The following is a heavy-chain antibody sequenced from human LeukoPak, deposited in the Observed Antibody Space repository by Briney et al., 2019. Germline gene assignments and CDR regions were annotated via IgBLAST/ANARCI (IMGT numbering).Heavy chain of an antibody. Sequence: GGSLRLSCAASGFTISSYEMNWVRQDPGKGLEWVSYISGGDTPIYYADSVRGRFTISRHNAKNSLYLQMNSLRAEDTALDYCTRGTGGSAWGQGTLVTVSS. D-gene: IGHD2-15*01. V-gene: IGHV3-48*03. CDR2: ISGGDTPI. CDR3: TRGTGGSA. J-gene: IGHJ5*02. CDR1: GFTISSYE.